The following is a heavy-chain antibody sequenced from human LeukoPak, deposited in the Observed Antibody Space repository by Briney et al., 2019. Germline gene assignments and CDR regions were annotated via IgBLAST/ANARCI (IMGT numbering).Heavy chain of an antibody. CDR1: GFTFSSYS. J-gene: IGHJ4*02. CDR2: ISSSSSTI. CDR3: ARFTPQYPREPQYYFDY. Sequence: GGSLRLSCAASGFTFSSYSMNWVRQAPGKGLEWVSYISSSSSTIYYADSVKGRFTISRDNAKNSLYLQMNSLRAEDTAVYYCARFTPQYPREPQYYFDYWGQGTLVTVSS. V-gene: IGHV3-48*01. D-gene: IGHD1-14*01.